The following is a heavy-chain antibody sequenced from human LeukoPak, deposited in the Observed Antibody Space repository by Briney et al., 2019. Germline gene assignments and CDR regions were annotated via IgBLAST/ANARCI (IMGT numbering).Heavy chain of an antibody. CDR1: GGSFSGYY. D-gene: IGHD1-26*01. CDR3: ARVWELLFDY. CDR2: IYYSGST. V-gene: IGHV4-34*01. Sequence: PSETLSLTCAVYGGSFSGYYWSWIRQPPGKGLEWIGSIYYSGSTYYNPSLKSRVTISVDTSKNQFSLKLSSVTAADTAVYYCARVWELLFDYWGQGTLVTVSS. J-gene: IGHJ4*02.